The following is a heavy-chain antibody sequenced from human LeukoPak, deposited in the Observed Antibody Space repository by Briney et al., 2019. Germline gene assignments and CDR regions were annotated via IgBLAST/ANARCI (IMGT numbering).Heavy chain of an antibody. J-gene: IGHJ4*02. Sequence: PGGSLRLSCAASGLTFRNYAMSWVRQAPGKGLEWVSVICANDGNTYYADAVKGRFTISRDNSKDTLYLQMDSLRAEDTAVYYCTTDEAIFGVVIWGQGTLVTVSS. CDR3: TTDEAIFGVVI. CDR2: ICANDGNT. D-gene: IGHD3-3*01. V-gene: IGHV3-23*01. CDR1: GLTFRNYA.